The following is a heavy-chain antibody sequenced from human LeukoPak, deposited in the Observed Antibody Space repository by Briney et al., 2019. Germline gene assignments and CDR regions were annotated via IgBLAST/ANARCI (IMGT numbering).Heavy chain of an antibody. V-gene: IGHV3-21*01. CDR3: ASLSSTSLDDI. Sequence: PGGSLRLSCAASGFTFSSYSMNWVRQAPGKGLEGVSSISSSSSYIYYADSVKGRFTISRDNAKNSLYLQMNSQRAEDTAVYYCASLSSTSLDDIWGQGTMVTVSS. J-gene: IGHJ3*02. CDR2: ISSSSSYI. CDR1: GFTFSSYS. D-gene: IGHD2-2*01.